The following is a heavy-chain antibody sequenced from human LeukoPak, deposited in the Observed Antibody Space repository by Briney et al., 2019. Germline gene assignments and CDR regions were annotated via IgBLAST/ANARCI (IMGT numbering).Heavy chain of an antibody. Sequence: KAGGSLRLSCAASGFTFSSYGMHWVRQAPGKAMEWVSSITSSGTYTFYADSVKGRFTISRDNAKNSLYLQMDSLGPEDTAVYYCARDPYSGNYGTYYYYYMDVWGKGTTVTISS. J-gene: IGHJ6*03. D-gene: IGHD1-26*01. V-gene: IGHV3-21*01. CDR1: GFTFSSYG. CDR2: ITSSGTYT. CDR3: ARDPYSGNYGTYYYYYMDV.